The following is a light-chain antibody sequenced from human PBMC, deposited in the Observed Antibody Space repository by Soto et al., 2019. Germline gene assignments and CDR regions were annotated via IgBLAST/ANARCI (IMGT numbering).Light chain of an antibody. V-gene: IGLV2-14*01. J-gene: IGLJ3*02. CDR1: RSDVGGYNY. CDR3: SSYTSSSTLA. Sequence: QSALTQPPSASGSPGQSVTISCTGSRSDVGGYNYVSWYQQHPGKAPKLMIYEVSNRPSGVSNRFSGSKSGNTASLTISGLQAEDEADYYCSSYTSSSTLAFGGGTKVTVL. CDR2: EVS.